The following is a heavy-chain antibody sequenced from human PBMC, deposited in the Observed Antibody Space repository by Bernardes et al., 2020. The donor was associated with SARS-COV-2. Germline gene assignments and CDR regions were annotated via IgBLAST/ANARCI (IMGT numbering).Heavy chain of an antibody. J-gene: IGHJ6*02. D-gene: IGHD2-2*02. CDR1: GYTFTSYG. V-gene: IGHV1-18*04. CDR3: ARVSDPDIVVVPAAIDGMDV. Sequence: ASVKVSCKASGYTFTSYGISWVRQAPGQGLEWMGWISAYNGTTTYAQKLQGRVTMTTDTSTSTAYMELRSLRSDDTAVYYCARVSDPDIVVVPAAIDGMDVWGQGTTVTVSS. CDR2: ISAYNGTT.